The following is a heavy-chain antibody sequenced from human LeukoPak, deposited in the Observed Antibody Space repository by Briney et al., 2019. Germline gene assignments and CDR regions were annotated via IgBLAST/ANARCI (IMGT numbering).Heavy chain of an antibody. Sequence: PSETLSLTCTVSGGSISSNSYFWGWIRQPPGKGLEWIGSVYYIGSTFYNPSPKSRVTISVDTSKNQFSLKLPSVTAADTAVYYCARGRTSWRYWGQGTLVTVSS. CDR2: VYYIGST. V-gene: IGHV4-39*01. CDR1: GGSISSNSYF. D-gene: IGHD2-15*01. CDR3: ARGRTSWRY. J-gene: IGHJ4*02.